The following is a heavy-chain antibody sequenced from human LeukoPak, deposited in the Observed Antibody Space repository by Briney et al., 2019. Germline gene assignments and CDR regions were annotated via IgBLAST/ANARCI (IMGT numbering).Heavy chain of an antibody. V-gene: IGHV4-34*01. J-gene: IGHJ4*02. CDR1: GGSFSGYY. Sequence: SETLSLTCAVYGGSFSGYYWSWIRQPPGKGLEWIGEINHSGSTNYNPSLKSRVTISVDTSKNQFSLKLSCVTAADTAVYYCANENCYGSGSYSYDYWGQGTLVTVSS. CDR2: INHSGST. CDR3: ANENCYGSGSYSYDY. D-gene: IGHD3-10*01.